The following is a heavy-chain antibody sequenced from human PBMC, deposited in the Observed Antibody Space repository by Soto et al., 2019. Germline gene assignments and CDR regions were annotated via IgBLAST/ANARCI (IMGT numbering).Heavy chain of an antibody. D-gene: IGHD2-15*01. J-gene: IGHJ5*01. Sequence: SETLSLTCSVSGDSISTVDYFWAWIRQPPGQALEYIGYIYKSTTTYYNPSFEGRVAISLDTSKSQFSLTVTSVTAADTAVYFCTRGRYCLTGRCFPNWFDSWGQGTLVTVSS. CDR2: IYKSTTT. CDR3: TRGRYCLTGRCFPNWFDS. CDR1: GDSISTVDYF. V-gene: IGHV4-30-4*01.